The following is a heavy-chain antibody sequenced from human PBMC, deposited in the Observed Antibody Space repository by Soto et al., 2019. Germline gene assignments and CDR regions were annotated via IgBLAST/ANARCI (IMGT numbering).Heavy chain of an antibody. J-gene: IGHJ6*03. CDR2: ISSSSSYI. Sequence: EVQLVESGGGLVKPGGSLRLSCAASGFTFSSYSMNWVRQAPGKGLEWVSSISSSSSYIYYADSVKGRFTISRDNAKNSLYLQMNSLRAEDTAVYYCARTDVDNYYYYYYMDVWGKGTTVTVSS. CDR3: ARTDVDNYYYYYYMDV. V-gene: IGHV3-21*01. D-gene: IGHD3-10*02. CDR1: GFTFSSYS.